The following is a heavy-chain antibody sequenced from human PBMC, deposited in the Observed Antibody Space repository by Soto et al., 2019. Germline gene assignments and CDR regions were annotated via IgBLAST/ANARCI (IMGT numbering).Heavy chain of an antibody. CDR2: ISSGSSYM. D-gene: IGHD6-13*01. V-gene: IGHV3-21*01. CDR3: VRDGAAYSSITLWFGX. Sequence: GGSLRLSFAGSGFTFSSYRMNWVRQAPGKGLEWVSSISSGSSYMYYADSVKVRFTVSRDNAKNSLFLQMNSLRAEDTAVYFCVRDGAAYSSITLWFGXWGQVTLVTVSX. J-gene: IGHJ5*02. CDR1: GFTFSSYR.